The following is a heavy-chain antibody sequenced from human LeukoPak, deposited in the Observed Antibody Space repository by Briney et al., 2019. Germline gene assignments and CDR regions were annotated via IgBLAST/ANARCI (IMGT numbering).Heavy chain of an antibody. J-gene: IGHJ4*02. CDR1: GGSISSYY. CDR2: IYYSGST. V-gene: IGHV4-59*12. CDR3: ARYTDSSGSYGY. D-gene: IGHD3-22*01. Sequence: PSETLSLTCTVSGGSISSYYWSWIRQPPGKGLEWIGYIYYSGSTNYNPSLKSRVTISVDTSKNQFSLKLSSVTAADTAVYYCARYTDSSGSYGYWGQGTLVTVSS.